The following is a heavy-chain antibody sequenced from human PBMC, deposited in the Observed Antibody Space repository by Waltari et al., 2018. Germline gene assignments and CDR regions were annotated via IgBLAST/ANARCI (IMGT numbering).Heavy chain of an antibody. D-gene: IGHD4-17*01. J-gene: IGHJ6*02. CDR2: IYPGDSDT. Sequence: EVQLVQSGAEVKKPGESLKISCKGSGYSFTSYWHGRVRQMPGKGLEWMGIIYPGDSDTRYSPSFQGQVTISADKSISTAYLQWSSLKASDTAMYYCARTREGHYYYYGMDVWGQGTTVTVSS. CDR1: GYSFTSYW. V-gene: IGHV5-51*01. CDR3: ARTREGHYYYYGMDV.